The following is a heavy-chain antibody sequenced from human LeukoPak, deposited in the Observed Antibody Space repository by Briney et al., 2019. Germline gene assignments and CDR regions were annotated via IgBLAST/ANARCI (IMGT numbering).Heavy chain of an antibody. V-gene: IGHV1-46*01. J-gene: IGHJ1*01. D-gene: IGHD3-22*01. Sequence: GASVKVSCKASGYTFTSYYMHWVRQAPGQGLEWMGIINPSGGSTSYAQKFQGRVTMTRDTSTSTVYMELSSLRSEDTAVYYCARDRPHANYYDSSGYQYFQHWGQGTLVTVSS. CDR3: ARDRPHANYYDSSGYQYFQH. CDR1: GYTFTSYY. CDR2: INPSGGST.